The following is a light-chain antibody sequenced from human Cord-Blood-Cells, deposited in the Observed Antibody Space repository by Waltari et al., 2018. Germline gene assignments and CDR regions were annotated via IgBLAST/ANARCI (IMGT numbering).Light chain of an antibody. Sequence: QSALTQPPSASGTPGQRVTISCSGSSSNIGSNTVNWSQQLPGTAPNLLIHSNNQRPSGVPDRFSGSKSGTSASLAISGLQSEDEADYYCAAWDDSLNGWVFGGGTKLTVL. J-gene: IGLJ3*02. CDR3: AAWDDSLNGWV. CDR2: SNN. V-gene: IGLV1-44*01. CDR1: SSNIGSNT.